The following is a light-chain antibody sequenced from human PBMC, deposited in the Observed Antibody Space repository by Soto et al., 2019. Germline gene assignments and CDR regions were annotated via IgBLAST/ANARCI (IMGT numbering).Light chain of an antibody. Sequence: EIVLTQSPGTVSLSPGERATLSCRASQSISANYLAWYQQKPGQAPRLLIYGVSIRATGIPDRFTGSGSGPDFTLTISGLEAEDFAVYYCHQYGVLPKTFGQGTTVEIK. CDR2: GVS. V-gene: IGKV3-20*01. CDR1: QSISANY. CDR3: HQYGVLPKT. J-gene: IGKJ1*01.